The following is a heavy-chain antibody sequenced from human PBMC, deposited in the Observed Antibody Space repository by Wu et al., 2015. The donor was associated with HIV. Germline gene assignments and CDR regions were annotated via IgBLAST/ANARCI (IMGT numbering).Heavy chain of an antibody. CDR2: FNAVFRIR. Sequence: QVQLVQSGAEVKKPGSSVKVSCKASGGTFRDYAISWVRQAPGQGLEWMGGFNAVFRIRNFAQKFQGRLIITADESTRTAYMELSSLRSDDTAVYYCARGSIVEMSTASYYYYVMDVWGQGTIVTVSS. CDR1: GGTFRDYA. J-gene: IGHJ6*02. D-gene: IGHD5-24*01. CDR3: ARGSIVEMSTASYYYYVMDV. V-gene: IGHV1-69*12.